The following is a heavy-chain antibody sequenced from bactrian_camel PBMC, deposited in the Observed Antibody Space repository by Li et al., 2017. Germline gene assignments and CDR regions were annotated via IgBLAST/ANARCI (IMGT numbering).Heavy chain of an antibody. CDR1: GYNYNYQ. V-gene: IGHV3S40*01. D-gene: IGHD3*01. CDR2: IYIGGSSI. J-gene: IGHJ4*01. Sequence: VQLVESGGGSVQAGGSLRLPCAVSGYNYNYQMGWFRQAPGKAREGVAAIYIGGSSIFYVDSVKGRFTISKDKGKDTVNLQMNSLKPEDTAMYSCETRFPCSVDFREGQGTQVTVS.